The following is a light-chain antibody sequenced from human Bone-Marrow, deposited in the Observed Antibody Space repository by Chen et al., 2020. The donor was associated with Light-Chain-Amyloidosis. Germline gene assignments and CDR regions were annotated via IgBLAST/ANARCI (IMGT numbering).Light chain of an antibody. CDR1: SSDVGGDNH. CDR3: SSYTITNTLV. V-gene: IGLV2-14*01. J-gene: IGLJ1*01. Sequence: QSALTQPASVSGSPGQSITISCTGTSSDVGGDNHVPWYQQHPDKAPKLMIYEVTNRPSWVPDRFSGSKSDNTASLTISGLQTEDEADFCSSYTITNTLVFGSGTRVTVL. CDR2: EVT.